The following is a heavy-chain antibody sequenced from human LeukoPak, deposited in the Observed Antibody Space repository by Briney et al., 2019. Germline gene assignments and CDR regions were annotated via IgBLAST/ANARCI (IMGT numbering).Heavy chain of an antibody. CDR1: GFTFSSYA. CDR2: ISGSGSST. D-gene: IGHD3-10*01. V-gene: IGHV3-23*01. J-gene: IGHJ4*02. CDR3: AKDRYYYGSGSSFDY. Sequence: GGSLRLSCAASGFTFSSYAMSWVRQAPGEGLEWVSGISGSGSSTYYADSVKGRFTISRDNSKNTLYLQMNSLRAEDTAVYYCAKDRYYYGSGSSFDYWGQGTLVTVSS.